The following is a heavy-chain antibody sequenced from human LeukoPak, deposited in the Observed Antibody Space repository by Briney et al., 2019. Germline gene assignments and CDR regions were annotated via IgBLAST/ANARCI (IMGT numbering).Heavy chain of an antibody. CDR2: IYTSGST. V-gene: IGHV4-4*07. CDR1: GGSISSYY. Sequence: SETLSLTCTVSGGSISSYYWSWIRQPAGKGLEWIGRIYTSGSTNYNPSLKSRVTMSVDTSKNQFSLKLSSVTAADTDVYYCARVTYDILTGYYGLIDYWGQGTLVTVSS. CDR3: ARVTYDILTGYYGLIDY. D-gene: IGHD3-9*01. J-gene: IGHJ4*02.